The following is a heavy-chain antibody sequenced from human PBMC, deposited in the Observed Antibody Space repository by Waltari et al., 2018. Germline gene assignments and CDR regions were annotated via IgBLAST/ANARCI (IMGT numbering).Heavy chain of an antibody. CDR3: ARDRPEEYYDSSGYYQTLDY. D-gene: IGHD3-22*01. V-gene: IGHV3-30-3*01. CDR1: GFTFSSYA. Sequence: QVQLVESGGGVVQPGRSLRLSCAASGFTFSSYAMHWVRQAPGKGLGWVAVISYDGSNKYYADSVKGRFTISRDNSKNTLYLQMNSLRAEDTAVYYCARDRPEEYYDSSGYYQTLDYWGQGTLVTVSS. J-gene: IGHJ4*02. CDR2: ISYDGSNK.